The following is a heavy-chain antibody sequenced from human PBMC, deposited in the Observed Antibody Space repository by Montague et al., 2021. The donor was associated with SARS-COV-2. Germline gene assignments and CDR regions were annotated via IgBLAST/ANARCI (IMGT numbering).Heavy chain of an antibody. Sequence: SETLSLTCAVYGGSDSDYYWSWIRQPPGKGLEWIGEINHSGSTSYNPSLKSRVTTSVDTSKNQFPLKLTSVTAADTAVYYCARGPRITMIVVVITDIWFDPWGQGTLGTVSS. J-gene: IGHJ5*02. CDR1: GGSDSDYY. CDR2: INHSGST. CDR3: ARGPRITMIVVVITDIWFDP. V-gene: IGHV4-34*01. D-gene: IGHD3-22*01.